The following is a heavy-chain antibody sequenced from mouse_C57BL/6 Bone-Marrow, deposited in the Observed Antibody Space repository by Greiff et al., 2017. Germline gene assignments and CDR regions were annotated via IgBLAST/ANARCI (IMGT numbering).Heavy chain of an antibody. CDR3: AREEDVYSVWFSY. D-gene: IGHD2-3*01. J-gene: IGHJ3*01. V-gene: IGHV1-76*01. Sequence: VQLQQSGAELVRPGASVKLSCKASGYTFTDYYINWVKQRPGQGLEWIARIYPGSGNTYYNEKFKGKATLTAETSSSTAYMQLRSLTSEDSAVYFCAREEDVYSVWFSYWGQGALVTFST. CDR2: IYPGSGNT. CDR1: GYTFTDYY.